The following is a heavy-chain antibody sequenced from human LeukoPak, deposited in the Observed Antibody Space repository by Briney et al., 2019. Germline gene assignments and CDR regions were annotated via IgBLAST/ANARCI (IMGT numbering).Heavy chain of an antibody. Sequence: ASVKVSCKASGYTFTGYYMHWVRQAPGQGLEWMGRINPNSGGTNYAQKFQGRVTMTRDTSISTAYMELSRLRSDDTAVYYYARDGSFGYSYGSDYWGQGTLVTVSS. J-gene: IGHJ4*02. CDR1: GYTFTGYY. CDR2: INPNSGGT. V-gene: IGHV1-2*06. D-gene: IGHD5-18*01. CDR3: ARDGSFGYSYGSDY.